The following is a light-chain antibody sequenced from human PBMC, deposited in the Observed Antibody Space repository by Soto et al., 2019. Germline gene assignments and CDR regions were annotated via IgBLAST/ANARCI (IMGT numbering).Light chain of an antibody. CDR1: QSVSNY. CDR2: GAS. V-gene: IGKV3-15*01. Sequence: EILMTQSPATLSVSPGERATLSCRASQSVSNYLAWYQQIPGQPPRLLIYGASTRATGIPARFSGSGSGTEFTLTISSLQSEDFAVYYCQQHNNWPRTFGQGTKVEIK. CDR3: QQHNNWPRT. J-gene: IGKJ1*01.